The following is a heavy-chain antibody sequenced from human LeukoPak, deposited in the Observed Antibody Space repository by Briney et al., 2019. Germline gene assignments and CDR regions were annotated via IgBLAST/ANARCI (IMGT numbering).Heavy chain of an antibody. CDR2: IYYSGST. CDR1: GGSISSSSYY. Sequence: PSETLSLTCTVSGGSISSSSYYRGWIRQPPGKGLEWIGSIYYSGSTYYNPSLKSRVTISVDTSKNQFSLKLSSVTAADTAVYYCARARLGYCSSTSCYHGNWFDPWGQGTLVTVSS. D-gene: IGHD2-2*01. V-gene: IGHV4-39*01. CDR3: ARARLGYCSSTSCYHGNWFDP. J-gene: IGHJ5*02.